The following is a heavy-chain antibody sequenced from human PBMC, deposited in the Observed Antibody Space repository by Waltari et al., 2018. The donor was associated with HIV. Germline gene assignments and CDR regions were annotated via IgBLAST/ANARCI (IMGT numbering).Heavy chain of an antibody. D-gene: IGHD3-3*01. J-gene: IGHJ6*02. CDR2: IWYDGSKK. Sequence: QAQLVESGGGVVQPGRSLRLSCEASGFAFSTYGLSWVRQAPGKGVEWVAVIWYDGSKKDYGDSVKGRFTISRDNSKNTVYLQMTSLRADDTGIYYCAGGRTAFGVVTGAPLGVDVWGQGTTVTVSS. V-gene: IGHV3-33*01. CDR3: AGGRTAFGVVTGAPLGVDV. CDR1: GFAFSTYG.